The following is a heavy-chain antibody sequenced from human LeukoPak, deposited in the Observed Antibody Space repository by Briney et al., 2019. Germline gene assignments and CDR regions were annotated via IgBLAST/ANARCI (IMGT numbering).Heavy chain of an antibody. J-gene: IGHJ5*02. CDR1: GYTLTSYD. CDR2: MNPNWGNT. Sequence: AGVKVSCKASGYTLTSYDINWVVQATGRGLEWMGWMNPNWGNTGYAQKFQGRDTMTRNTSINTAYMELSSLRCEDTAVYYCAKTWIQQRSWFDPWGQGTLVPVSS. D-gene: IGHD5-18*01. V-gene: IGHV1-8*01. CDR3: AKTWIQQRSWFDP.